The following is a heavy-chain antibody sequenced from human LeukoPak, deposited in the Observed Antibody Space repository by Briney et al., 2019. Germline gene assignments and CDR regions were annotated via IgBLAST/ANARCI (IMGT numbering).Heavy chain of an antibody. V-gene: IGHV3-30*04. Sequence: GGSLRLSCAASGFTFSSYAMHWVRQAPGKGLEWVAAISYDGPNKYYVDSVKGRFTISRDNSKNTLYLQMNSLRAEDTALYYCGRGKSPAAVDDWGQGTLVTVPS. D-gene: IGHD2-2*01. J-gene: IGHJ4*02. CDR2: ISYDGPNK. CDR1: GFTFSSYA. CDR3: GRGKSPAAVDD.